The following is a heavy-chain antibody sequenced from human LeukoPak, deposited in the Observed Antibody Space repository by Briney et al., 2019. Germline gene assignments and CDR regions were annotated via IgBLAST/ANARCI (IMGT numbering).Heavy chain of an antibody. CDR3: ANTHTRRYYFDY. CDR2: ISWNSGSI. V-gene: IGHV3-9*01. J-gene: IGHJ4*02. CDR1: GFTFDDYA. D-gene: IGHD2-2*02. Sequence: GGSLRLSCAASGFTFDDYAMHWVRQAPGKGLEWVSGISWNSGSISYADSVKGRFTISRDNAKNSLYLRMNSLRAEDTALYYCANTHTRRYYFDYWGQGTLVTVSS.